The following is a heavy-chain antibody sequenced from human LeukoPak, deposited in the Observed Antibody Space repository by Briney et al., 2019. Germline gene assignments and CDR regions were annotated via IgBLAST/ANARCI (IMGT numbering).Heavy chain of an antibody. J-gene: IGHJ1*01. D-gene: IGHD5-18*01. CDR3: ARDRAPSIVTNGYFQH. CDR1: GFTFSSYS. CDR2: ISSSSSYI. V-gene: IGHV3-21*01. Sequence: GGSLRLSCAASGFTFSSYSMNWVRQAPGKGLEWVSSISSSSSYIYYADSVKGRFTISRDNAKNSLYLQMNSLRAEDTAVYYCARDRAPSIVTNGYFQHWGQGTLVTVSS.